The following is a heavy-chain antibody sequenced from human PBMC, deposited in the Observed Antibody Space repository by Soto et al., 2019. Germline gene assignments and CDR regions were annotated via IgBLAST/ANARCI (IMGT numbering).Heavy chain of an antibody. D-gene: IGHD3-16*02. J-gene: IGHJ3*02. CDR3: TRLHDSFGGVIVKVAAFDI. CDR2: IKSKTDGGTT. CDR1: GFTFTTAW. V-gene: IGHV3-15*07. Sequence: GGSLRLSCAASGFTFTTAWINWVRQAPGKGLEWVGRIKSKTDGGTTDYAAPVKGRFTISRDDSKNTLYLQMNSLKTEDTAVYYCTRLHDSFGGVIVKVAAFDIWGQGTMVTVSS.